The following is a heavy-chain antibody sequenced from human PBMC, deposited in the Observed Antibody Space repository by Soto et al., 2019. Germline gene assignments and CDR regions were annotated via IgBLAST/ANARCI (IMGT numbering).Heavy chain of an antibody. V-gene: IGHV4-59*01. CDR1: GGSISSYY. D-gene: IGHD2-15*01. Sequence: PXETLSLTCTVSGGSISSYYWSWIRQPPGRGLEWIGYIYYSGSTNYNPSLKSRVTISVDTSKNQFSLKLSSVTAADTAVYYCAGGVGYCSGGSCYSGWSYYYYGMDVWGQGTTVTVSS. CDR3: AGGVGYCSGGSCYSGWSYYYYGMDV. CDR2: IYYSGST. J-gene: IGHJ6*02.